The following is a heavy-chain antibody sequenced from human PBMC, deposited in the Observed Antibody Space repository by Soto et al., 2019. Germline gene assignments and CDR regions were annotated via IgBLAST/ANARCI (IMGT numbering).Heavy chain of an antibody. CDR2: INPNSGGT. Sequence: ASVKVSCKASGYTFAGYYMHWVRQAPGQGLEWMGWINPNSGGTNYAQKFQGRVTMTRDTSISTAYMELSRLRSDDTAVYYCARVPIVGATIYGMDVWGQGTTVTVSS. V-gene: IGHV1-2*02. D-gene: IGHD1-26*01. CDR3: ARVPIVGATIYGMDV. CDR1: GYTFAGYY. J-gene: IGHJ6*02.